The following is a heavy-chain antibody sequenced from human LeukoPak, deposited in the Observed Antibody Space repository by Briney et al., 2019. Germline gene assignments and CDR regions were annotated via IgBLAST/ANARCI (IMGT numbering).Heavy chain of an antibody. CDR3: ARDGPLVLRFLEWLRKTEASFDP. Sequence: ASVKVSCKASGYTFTGYYMHWVRQAPGQGLEWMGWINPNSGGTNYAQKFQGRVTMTRDTSISTAYMELSRLRSDDTAVYYCARDGPLVLRFLEWLRKTEASFDPWGQGTLVTVSS. J-gene: IGHJ5*02. CDR2: INPNSGGT. V-gene: IGHV1-2*02. D-gene: IGHD3-3*01. CDR1: GYTFTGYY.